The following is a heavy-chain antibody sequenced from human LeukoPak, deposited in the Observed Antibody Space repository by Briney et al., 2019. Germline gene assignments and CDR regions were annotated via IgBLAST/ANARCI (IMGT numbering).Heavy chain of an antibody. J-gene: IGHJ4*02. V-gene: IGHV1-69*13. CDR2: IIPIFGTA. CDR1: GYTFTSYY. CDR3: ARDDCSGGSCYPDD. D-gene: IGHD2-15*01. Sequence: SVKVSCKASGYTFTSYYMHWVRQAPGQGLEWMGGIIPIFGTANYAQKFQGRVTITADESTSTAYMELSSLRSEDTAVYYCARDDCSGGSCYPDDWGQGTLVTVSS.